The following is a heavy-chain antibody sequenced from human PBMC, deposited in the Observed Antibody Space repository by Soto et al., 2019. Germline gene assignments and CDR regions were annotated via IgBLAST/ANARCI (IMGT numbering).Heavy chain of an antibody. V-gene: IGHV4-31*03. Sequence: QVQLQESGPGLVKASQTLSLTCTVSGGSISGGRYYWSWIRQHPGKGLEWIGNIHYSGTTHYNPSLKSRFTISIDTSKNNFCLKLRSVTAADTAVYFCARGGGVIAPVDFWGQGTLVTVSS. CDR2: IHYSGTT. J-gene: IGHJ4*02. CDR3: ARGGGVIAPVDF. D-gene: IGHD3-16*02. CDR1: GGSISGGRYY.